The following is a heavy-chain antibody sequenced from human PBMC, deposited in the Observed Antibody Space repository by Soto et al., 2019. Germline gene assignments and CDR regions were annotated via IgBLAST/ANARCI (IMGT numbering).Heavy chain of an antibody. Sequence: QVQLVQSVAEVKRPWSSVKVACKASGGAFNNYAIYWVRQAPGQGLEWLGTIVPVFPSVYYAPRFQGRLTIPADGSTDHDYMMLTSLKTEDTAVYYCAREMPSTAAAYFYYGLNVWGQGTSVTVSS. V-gene: IGHV1-69*18. CDR3: AREMPSTAAAYFYYGLNV. J-gene: IGHJ6*02. CDR2: IVPVFPSV. D-gene: IGHD6-13*01. CDR1: GGAFNNYA.